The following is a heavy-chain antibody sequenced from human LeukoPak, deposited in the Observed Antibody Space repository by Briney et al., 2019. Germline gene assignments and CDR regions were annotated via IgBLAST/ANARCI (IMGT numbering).Heavy chain of an antibody. CDR1: GGPFSSYY. CDR3: ARTFGAYQYYFDY. D-gene: IGHD3-16*01. V-gene: IGHV4-34*01. J-gene: IGHJ4*02. Sequence: SETLSLTCAVYGGPFSSYYWTWIRQSPGKGLEWIGEINHNKTTNYNPSLTSRVTISVDTSKNQFSLNLTSVSADTAVYYCARTFGAYQYYFDYWGQGSLVAVSS. CDR2: INHNKTT.